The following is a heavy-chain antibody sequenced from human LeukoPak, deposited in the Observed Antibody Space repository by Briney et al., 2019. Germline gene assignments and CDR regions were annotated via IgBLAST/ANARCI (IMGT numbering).Heavy chain of an antibody. J-gene: IGHJ5*02. CDR2: IYSSGPT. CDR1: SDSINSYY. V-gene: IGHV4-4*07. Sequence: SETLSLTCTVSSDSINSYYWSWIRQPAGKGLEWIGRIYSSGPTNYNPSLKSRVTMSIDTSKSQFSLRLSSVTAADTALYYCARAGGISARPYNWFDPWGQGTLVTVSS. CDR3: ARAGGISARPYNWFDP. D-gene: IGHD6-6*01.